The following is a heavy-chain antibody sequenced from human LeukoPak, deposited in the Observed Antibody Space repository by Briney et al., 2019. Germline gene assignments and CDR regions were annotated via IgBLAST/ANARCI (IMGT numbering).Heavy chain of an antibody. V-gene: IGHV4-59*01. CDR1: GGSISSYY. CDR3: ARGGGVGSGSYYTIDNYYYYGMYV. J-gene: IGHJ6*02. Sequence: PSETLSLTCTVSGGSISSYYWSWIRQPPGKGLEWIGYIYYSGSTNYNPSPKSRVTISVDTSKNQFSLKLSSVTAADTAVYYCARGGGVGSGSYYTIDNYYYYGMYVWGQGTTVTVSS. CDR2: IYYSGST. D-gene: IGHD3-10*01.